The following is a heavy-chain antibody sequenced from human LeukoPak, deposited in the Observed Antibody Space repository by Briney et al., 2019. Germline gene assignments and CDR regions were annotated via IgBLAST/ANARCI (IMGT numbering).Heavy chain of an antibody. V-gene: IGHV3-48*03. J-gene: IGHJ4*02. Sequence: GGSLRLSCAASGFTFSSYEMNWVRQAPGKGLEWVSYISSSGSTIYYADSVKGRFTISRDNAKNSLYLQMNSLRAEDTAVYYCARDQGYYGSGSYSYWGQGTLVTVSS. CDR2: ISSSGSTI. CDR1: GFTFSSYE. CDR3: ARDQGYYGSGSYSY. D-gene: IGHD3-10*01.